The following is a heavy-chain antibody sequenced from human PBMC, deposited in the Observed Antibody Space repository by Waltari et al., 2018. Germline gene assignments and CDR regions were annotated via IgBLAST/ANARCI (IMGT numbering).Heavy chain of an antibody. CDR2: IIPIFGTA. CDR3: ARDRGYCSSTSCYYYYYYYMDV. Sequence: QVQLVQSGAEVKKPGSSVKVSCKASGGTFSSYAISWVRQAPGQGLEWMGGIIPIFGTANYAQKFQGRVTITTDESTSTAYMELSSLRSEDTAVYYCARDRGYCSSTSCYYYYYYYMDVWGKGTTVTVSS. V-gene: IGHV1-69*05. D-gene: IGHD2-2*01. J-gene: IGHJ6*03. CDR1: GGTFSSYA.